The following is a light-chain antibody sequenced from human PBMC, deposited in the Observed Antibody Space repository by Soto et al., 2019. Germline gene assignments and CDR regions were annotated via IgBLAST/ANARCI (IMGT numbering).Light chain of an antibody. V-gene: IGKV4-1*01. Sequence: DIVMTQSPDSLAVSLGERATINCKSSQSVLYSSNNKNYLAWYQQKPGQPPKLLIYWASIRESGVPDRFSGSGSGTDFPLTISSLQAEDVAVYYCQQSYSTPYTFGQGTKLEIK. CDR3: QQSYSTPYT. J-gene: IGKJ2*01. CDR1: QSVLYSSNNKNY. CDR2: WAS.